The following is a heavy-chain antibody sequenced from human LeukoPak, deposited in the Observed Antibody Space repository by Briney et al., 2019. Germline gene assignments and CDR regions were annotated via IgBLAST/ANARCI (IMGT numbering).Heavy chain of an antibody. D-gene: IGHD2-15*01. CDR2: ISWNSANI. V-gene: IGHV3-9*03. CDR3: VKDTSGASQYFQY. CDR1: GFTFDNYA. Sequence: KAGKSLRLSCAAFGFTFDNYATHWVRQAPGKGLEWVSSISWNSANIAYADSVKGRFTISRDNAKNSLYLQMNSLRPEDMALYYCVKDTSGASQYFQYWGHGTVVTVSS. J-gene: IGHJ1*01.